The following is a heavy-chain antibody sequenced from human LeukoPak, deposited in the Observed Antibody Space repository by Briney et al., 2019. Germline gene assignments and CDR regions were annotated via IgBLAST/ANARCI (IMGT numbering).Heavy chain of an antibody. CDR1: GGSISSSSYY. J-gene: IGHJ5*02. CDR2: IYYSGCT. Sequence: ETLSLTCTVSGGSISSSSYYWGWIRQPPGKGLEWIGSIYYSGCTYYNPSLKSRVTISVDTSKNQFSLKLSSVTAADTAVYYCARQEIVVVPAAKDTNWFDPWGQGTLVTVSS. D-gene: IGHD2-2*01. V-gene: IGHV4-39*01. CDR3: ARQEIVVVPAAKDTNWFDP.